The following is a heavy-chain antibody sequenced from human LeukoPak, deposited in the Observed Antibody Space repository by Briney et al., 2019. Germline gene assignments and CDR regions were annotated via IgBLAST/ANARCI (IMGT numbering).Heavy chain of an antibody. V-gene: IGHV3-7*04. D-gene: IGHD7-27*01. CDR2: INEDGSEK. CDR3: ARASDVGTIDY. J-gene: IGHJ4*02. CDR1: GFTFGSYW. Sequence: GGSLRLSCAASGFTFGSYWMSGVRQAPGKGLDGVANINEDGSEKYHVDSVKGRFTISRDNAKNSLYLQMDSLTAADTAVYYCARASDVGTIDYWGQGTLVTVSS.